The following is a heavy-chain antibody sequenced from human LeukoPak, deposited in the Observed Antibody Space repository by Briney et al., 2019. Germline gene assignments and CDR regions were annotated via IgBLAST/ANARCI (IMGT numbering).Heavy chain of an antibody. CDR2: ISGSGGST. D-gene: IGHD5-18*01. V-gene: IGHV3-23*01. CDR1: GFTFSSYA. J-gene: IGHJ4*02. Sequence: GGSLRLSCAASGFTFSSYAMSWVRQAPGKGLEWVSAISGSGGSTYYADSVKGRFTISRDNSKNTLYLQMNSLRAEDTVVYYCAKDLHLPNSYGDYWGQGTLVTVSS. CDR3: AKDLHLPNSYGDY.